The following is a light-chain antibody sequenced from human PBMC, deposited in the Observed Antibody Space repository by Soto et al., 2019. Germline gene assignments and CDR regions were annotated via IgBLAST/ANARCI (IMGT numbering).Light chain of an antibody. CDR2: GAF. J-gene: IGKJ1*01. V-gene: IGKV3-15*01. Sequence: EIVMTQSPATLSVSPGERATLSCRASQSIGSNLAWYQQKPGQAPRLLIYGAFTRATGIPARFSGSGSGTEFTLTLSSLQSEDFAVYYCQQSNNWPHTFGQGTKVEIK. CDR3: QQSNNWPHT. CDR1: QSIGSN.